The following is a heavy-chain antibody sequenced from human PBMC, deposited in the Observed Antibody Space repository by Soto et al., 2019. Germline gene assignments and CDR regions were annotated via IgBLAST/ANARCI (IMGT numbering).Heavy chain of an antibody. V-gene: IGHV4-38-2*01. CDR3: ATVDILTVYGCMDV. CDR1: GDSISSGLY. Sequence: SETLSLTCAVSGDSISSGLYWAWIRQPPGKGLVWVGCTYHSGTTYYNPSLESRVTISVDTSKNQFSLKLNSVTAAGTAAYYCATVDILTVYGCMDVWGQGTTVS. J-gene: IGHJ6*02. D-gene: IGHD3-9*01. CDR2: TYHSGTT.